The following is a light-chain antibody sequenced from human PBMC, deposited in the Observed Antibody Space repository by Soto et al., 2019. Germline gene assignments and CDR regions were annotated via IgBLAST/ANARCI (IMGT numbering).Light chain of an antibody. V-gene: IGLV2-23*01. CDR2: DDT. Sequence: QSALTQPASVSASPGQSITISCTGTVGLVSWYQQHPGKVPKLIIYDDTKRPSGVSSRFSGSKSGNTASLTISGLQTEDEADYYCCLYVGGRTYVFGTGTKLTVL. CDR1: VGL. J-gene: IGLJ1*01. CDR3: CLYVGGRTYV.